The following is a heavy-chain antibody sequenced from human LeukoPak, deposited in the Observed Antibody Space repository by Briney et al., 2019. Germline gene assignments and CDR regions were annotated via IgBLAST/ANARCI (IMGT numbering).Heavy chain of an antibody. CDR3: ARGGYSSGWYVMDFDY. J-gene: IGHJ4*02. CDR1: GFTLTNYD. Sequence: ASAKVSCKASGFTLTNYDINWVRQAPGQGLEWMGWMNPINGNTGYARKFQGRVTMTRDTSISTAYMELSRLRSDDTAVYYCARGGYSSGWYVMDFDYWGQGTLVTVSS. CDR2: MNPINGNT. V-gene: IGHV1-8*01. D-gene: IGHD6-19*01.